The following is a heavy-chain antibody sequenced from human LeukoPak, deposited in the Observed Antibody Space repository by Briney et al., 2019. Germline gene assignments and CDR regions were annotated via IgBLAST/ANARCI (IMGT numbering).Heavy chain of an antibody. D-gene: IGHD6-19*01. Sequence: TGGSLRLSCAASGFTFSNYAMSWDRQAPGKGLEWVSAINDSGGSTYYADSVKGRFTISRDNSKNTLYLQMNSLRAEDTAVYYCAKPAISSRGWYYDYWGQGTLVTVSS. CDR1: GFTFSNYA. J-gene: IGHJ4*02. CDR3: AKPAISSRGWYYDY. V-gene: IGHV3-23*01. CDR2: INDSGGST.